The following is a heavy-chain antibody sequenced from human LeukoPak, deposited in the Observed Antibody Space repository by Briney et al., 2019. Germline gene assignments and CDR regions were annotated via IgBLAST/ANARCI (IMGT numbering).Heavy chain of an antibody. J-gene: IGHJ6*03. CDR2: IYYSGST. CDR3: ARGDFCSKSNCYLRPMDV. D-gene: IGHD3-3*01. Sequence: SETLSLTCTVSGGSISDYYWNWILQPPGKGLEWIGYIYYSGSTTYNPSLKSRVTMSVDTAKNQFSLRVRSVTAADTAVYYCARGDFCSKSNCYLRPMDVWGKGTTVTVSS. V-gene: IGHV4-59*01. CDR1: GGSISDYY.